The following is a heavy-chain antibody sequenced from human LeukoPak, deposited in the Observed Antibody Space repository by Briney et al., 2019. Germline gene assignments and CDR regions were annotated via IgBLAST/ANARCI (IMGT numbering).Heavy chain of an antibody. CDR2: VYSSGST. CDR1: GGSISSFY. CDR3: ARHGDYYCRSTTCFDY. D-gene: IGHD2-2*01. V-gene: IGHV4-59*08. J-gene: IGHJ4*02. Sequence: SETLSLTCTVSGGSISSFYWSWIRQPPGKGPEWIGYVYSSGSTNYNPSLKSRLTVSVDTSKNQFSLQLSSVTAADTAVYYCARHGDYYCRSTTCFDYWGQGTLVTVSS.